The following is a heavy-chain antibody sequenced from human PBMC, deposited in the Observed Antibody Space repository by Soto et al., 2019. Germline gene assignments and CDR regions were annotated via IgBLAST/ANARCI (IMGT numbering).Heavy chain of an antibody. J-gene: IGHJ6*02. CDR3: ARGRYGSASWCYYGIVV. V-gene: IGHV3-53*01. D-gene: IGHD3-10*01. Sequence: EVQLVESGGGMIQPGGSLRLSCAASGFTVSGNYMSWVRQAPGKGLEWVSVIYSDGGTDYADSVKGRFTISRDNSKHTLYLQMNSLSAEDTAVVYCARGRYGSASWCYYGIVVCGQGTTVTVSS. CDR1: GFTVSGNY. CDR2: IYSDGGT.